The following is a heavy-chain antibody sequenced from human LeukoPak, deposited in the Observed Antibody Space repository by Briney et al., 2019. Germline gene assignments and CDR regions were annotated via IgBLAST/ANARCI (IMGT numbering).Heavy chain of an antibody. CDR1: GFTFDDYA. J-gene: IGHJ1*01. CDR2: ISWNSGSI. Sequence: GGSLRLSCAASGFTFDDYAMHWVRQAPGKGLEWVSGISWNSGSIGYADSVKGRFTISRDNAKNSLYLQMNSLRAEDTALYYCAKDSPHYYDSSGYQYFQHWGQGTLVTVSS. D-gene: IGHD3-22*01. V-gene: IGHV3-9*01. CDR3: AKDSPHYYDSSGYQYFQH.